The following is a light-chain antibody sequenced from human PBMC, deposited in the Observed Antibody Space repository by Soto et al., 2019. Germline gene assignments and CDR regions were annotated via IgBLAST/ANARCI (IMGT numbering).Light chain of an antibody. V-gene: IGKV1-33*01. Sequence: DIQMTQSPSSLSASVGDRVTITCQASHDITSYLNWYQHKPEKAPKLLIYDASSLEAVVPSRFSGSGSGTDFTFTISSLEPEDVATYYCQKCDYPPIFGPGTTVDFK. CDR1: HDITSY. CDR2: DAS. CDR3: QKCDYPPI. J-gene: IGKJ3*01.